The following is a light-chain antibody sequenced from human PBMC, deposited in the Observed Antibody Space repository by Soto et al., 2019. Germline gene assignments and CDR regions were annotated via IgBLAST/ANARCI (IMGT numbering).Light chain of an antibody. V-gene: IGKV3-20*01. J-gene: IGKJ4*01. CDR2: DTS. CDR3: HQYGSSLRALT. Sequence: DIVMTQSPATLSVSPGERATLSCRTSQIVSSNLAWYQHKPGQTPRLLIYDTSTRATGVPDRFSGSGSGTDFTLTISRLDPEHFAVYYCHQYGSSLRALTVGGGTKVDIK. CDR1: QIVSSN.